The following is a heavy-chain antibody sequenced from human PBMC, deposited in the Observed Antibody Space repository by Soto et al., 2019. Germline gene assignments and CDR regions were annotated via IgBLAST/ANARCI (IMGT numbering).Heavy chain of an antibody. J-gene: IGHJ4*02. Sequence: GGSLRLSCAASGFTFSSYAMHWVRQAPGKGLEWVAVISYDGSNKYYADSVKGRFTISRDNSKNTLYLQMNSLRAEDTAVYYCARVRSRIAVAAALGDYWGQGTLVTVSS. D-gene: IGHD6-19*01. CDR3: ARVRSRIAVAAALGDY. CDR1: GFTFSSYA. V-gene: IGHV3-30-3*01. CDR2: ISYDGSNK.